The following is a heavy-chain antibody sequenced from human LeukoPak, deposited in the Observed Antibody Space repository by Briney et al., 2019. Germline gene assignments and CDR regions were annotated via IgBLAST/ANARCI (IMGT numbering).Heavy chain of an antibody. V-gene: IGHV5-51*01. J-gene: IGHJ4*02. CDR2: IYPGDSDT. D-gene: IGHD3-22*01. CDR1: GYSFTSYW. CDR3: ARLSGYTHLYYFDY. Sequence: GESLKISCKGSGYSFTSYWIAWVRQMPGKGLEWMGIIYPGDSDTRYSPSFQGQVTISVVKSISTAYLQWSSLKASDTAMYYCARLSGYTHLYYFDYWGQGTLVTVSS.